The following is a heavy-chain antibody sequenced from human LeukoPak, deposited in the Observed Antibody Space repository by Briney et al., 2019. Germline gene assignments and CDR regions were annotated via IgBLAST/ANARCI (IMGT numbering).Heavy chain of an antibody. Sequence: PGGSLRLSCAASGFTFSSYGMHWVRQAPGKGLEWVAFIRYDGSNKYYADSVKGRFTISRDNSKNTLYLQMNSLRAADTAVYYCAKETYGDYGAFDYWGQGTLVTVSS. V-gene: IGHV3-30*02. CDR2: IRYDGSNK. D-gene: IGHD4-17*01. CDR1: GFTFSSYG. CDR3: AKETYGDYGAFDY. J-gene: IGHJ4*02.